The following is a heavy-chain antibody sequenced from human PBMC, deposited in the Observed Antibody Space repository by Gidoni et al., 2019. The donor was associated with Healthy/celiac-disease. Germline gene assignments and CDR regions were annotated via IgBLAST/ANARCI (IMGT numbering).Heavy chain of an antibody. CDR1: GGSISSYY. CDR3: ARGDSSGWSSGLGHESHFDY. CDR2: IYYSGST. V-gene: IGHV4-59*08. D-gene: IGHD6-19*01. J-gene: IGHJ4*02. Sequence: QVQLQESGPGLVKPSETLSLTCTVSGGSISSYYWSWIRQPPGKGLEWIGYIYYSGSTNYNPSHKSRVTISVDTSKNQFSLKLSSVTAADTAVYYCARGDSSGWSSGLGHESHFDYWGQGTLVTVSS.